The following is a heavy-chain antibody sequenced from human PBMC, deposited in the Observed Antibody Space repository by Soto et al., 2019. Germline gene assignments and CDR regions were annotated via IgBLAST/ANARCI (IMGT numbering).Heavy chain of an antibody. D-gene: IGHD3-10*01. V-gene: IGHV1-69*01. J-gene: IGHJ4*02. CDR2: IIPIFGTP. Sequence: QVQLVQSGGEVKKPGSSVKVSCKASGGIFSTSGISWLRQAPGQGLEWMGGIIPIFGTPNYAQRFQGRVTITADESTSTAYMELSRLRSEDTAVYYCARDLDESGSGNYYNRIDFWGQGTLVTVSS. CDR3: ARDLDESGSGNYYNRIDF. CDR1: GGIFSTSG.